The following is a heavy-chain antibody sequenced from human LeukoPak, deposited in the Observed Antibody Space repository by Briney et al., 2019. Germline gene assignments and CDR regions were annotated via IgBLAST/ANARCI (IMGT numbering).Heavy chain of an antibody. CDR1: GFIFSDHY. J-gene: IGHJ5*02. D-gene: IGHD2-2*01. CDR3: TRSSTDWYNWFDP. Sequence: PGGSLRLSCAASGFIFSDHYMDWVRQAPGNGLEWVGRTRNKAKGYTTEYAASVKGRFTISRDDLNNLLYLQMNSLNTEDTAVYYCTRSSTDWYNWFDPWGQGTLVTVSS. V-gene: IGHV3-72*01. CDR2: TRNKAKGYTT.